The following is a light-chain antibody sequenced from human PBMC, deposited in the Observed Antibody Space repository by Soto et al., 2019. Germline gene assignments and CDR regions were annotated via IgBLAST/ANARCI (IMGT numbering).Light chain of an antibody. Sequence: IQKTQSPYTLPGAVGYRFPFPSRASQTISSWLAWYQQKPGKAPKLLIYKASTLKSGVPSRFSGSGSGTEFTLTISSLQPDDFATYYCQQYYSYPRTFGQGTKVDIK. V-gene: IGKV1-5*03. CDR1: QTISSW. CDR3: QQYYSYPRT. CDR2: KAS. J-gene: IGKJ1*01.